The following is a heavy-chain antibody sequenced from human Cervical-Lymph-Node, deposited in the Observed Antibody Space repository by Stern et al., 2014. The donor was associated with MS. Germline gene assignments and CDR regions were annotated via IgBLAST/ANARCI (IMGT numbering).Heavy chain of an antibody. J-gene: IGHJ5*02. CDR2: IIPIFGTA. CDR3: ARLTLGATAANWFDP. Sequence: QVQLVQSGAEVKKPGSSVKVSCKASGGTFSTYGISWVRQAPGQGLEWMGGIIPIFGTANYAQKFQGRVTITADESTNTAYMELSSLRSEDTAVYYCARLTLGATAANWFDPWGQGTLVTVSS. V-gene: IGHV1-69*01. CDR1: GGTFSTYG. D-gene: IGHD1-26*01.